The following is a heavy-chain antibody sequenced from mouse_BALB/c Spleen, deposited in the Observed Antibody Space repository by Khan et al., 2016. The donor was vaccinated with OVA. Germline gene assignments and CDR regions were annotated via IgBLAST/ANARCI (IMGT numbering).Heavy chain of an antibody. Sequence: QVQLKESGAELARPGASVKMSCKASGYTFTSYTMHWVQQRPGQGLEWIGYINPSSGYTKYNQKFKDKATLTADKSSSTAYMQLSSLTSEDSAVYYWARTHERWGQGTTLTVSS. J-gene: IGHJ2*01. CDR3: ARTHER. CDR1: GYTFTSYT. V-gene: IGHV1-4*01. CDR2: INPSSGYT.